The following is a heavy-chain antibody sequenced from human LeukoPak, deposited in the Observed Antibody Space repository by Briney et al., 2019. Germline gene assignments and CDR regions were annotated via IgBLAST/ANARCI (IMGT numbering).Heavy chain of an antibody. CDR3: ARHLNPYYDSSGYPFDP. J-gene: IGHJ5*02. V-gene: IGHV4-39*01. CDR1: GGSISSSSYY. CDR2: IYYSGST. Sequence: SETLSLTCTVSGGSISSSSYYWGWIRQPPGKGLEWIGSIYYSGSTYYNPSLKSRVTISVDTSKNQFSLKLSSVTAADTAVYYCARHLNPYYDSSGYPFDPWGQGTLVTVSS. D-gene: IGHD3-22*01.